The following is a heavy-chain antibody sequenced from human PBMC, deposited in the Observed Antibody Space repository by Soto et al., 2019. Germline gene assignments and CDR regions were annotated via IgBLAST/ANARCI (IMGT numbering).Heavy chain of an antibody. J-gene: IGHJ3*02. Sequence: QVQLVESGGGVVQPGRSLRLSCAASGFSFSIYAMHWVRQAPGKGLEWVAVISYHGSTEYYGDSVKGRFTISRDNSKNTLYLQMYSLRPEETAIYYCARGYSYGPNWESDTLDIWGQAAMVTVSS. CDR1: GFSFSIYA. CDR3: ARGYSYGPNWESDTLDI. CDR2: ISYHGSTE. D-gene: IGHD5-18*01. V-gene: IGHV3-30-3*01.